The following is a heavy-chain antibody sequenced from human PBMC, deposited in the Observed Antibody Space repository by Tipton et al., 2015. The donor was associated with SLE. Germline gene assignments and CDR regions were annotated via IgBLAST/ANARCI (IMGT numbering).Heavy chain of an antibody. Sequence: SLRLSCAASGFTFSASGMHWVRQAPGKGLEWLAIIWFDGSNQYYADSVKGRFTISRDNSKNTVYLQMNSLRPEDTAVYYCAKKRGYSFDYWGQGTLVTVSS. CDR2: IWFDGSNQ. CDR3: AKKRGYSFDY. CDR1: GFTFSASG. J-gene: IGHJ4*02. D-gene: IGHD2-21*01. V-gene: IGHV3-33*06.